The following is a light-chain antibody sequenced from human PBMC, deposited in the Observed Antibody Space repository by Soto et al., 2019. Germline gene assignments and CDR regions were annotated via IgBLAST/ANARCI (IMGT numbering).Light chain of an antibody. CDR1: QSVVYSDGNAY. CDR3: MHGTHWPPT. J-gene: IGKJ1*01. V-gene: IGKV2-30*01. Sequence: DVVMTQSPPSLPVTLGQPASISCRSSQSVVYSDGNAYLNWFHQRPGQSPRRLIYTVSNRDSGVPDRFSGGGSGTDFTMKISRVEAEDVGIYYCMHGTHWPPTFGQGTKVEI. CDR2: TVS.